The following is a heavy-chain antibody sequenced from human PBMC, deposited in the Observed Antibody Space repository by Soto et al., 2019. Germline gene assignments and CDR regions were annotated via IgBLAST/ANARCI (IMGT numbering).Heavy chain of an antibody. Sequence: QVQLVESGGGVVQPGRSLRLSCAASGFTFSSYGMHWVRQAPGKGLEWVAVIWYDGSNKYYADSVKGRFTISRDNSKNTLYLPMNSLRAEDTAVYYCAREFGDVVDYWGQGTLVTVSS. CDR3: AREFGDVVDY. J-gene: IGHJ4*02. CDR2: IWYDGSNK. V-gene: IGHV3-33*01. D-gene: IGHD3-10*01. CDR1: GFTFSSYG.